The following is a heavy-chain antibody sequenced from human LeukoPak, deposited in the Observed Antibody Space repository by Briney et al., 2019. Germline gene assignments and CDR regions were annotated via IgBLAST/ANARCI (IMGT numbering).Heavy chain of an antibody. D-gene: IGHD2-15*01. CDR3: ARWHGGNDAFDI. J-gene: IGHJ3*02. V-gene: IGHV4-34*01. CDR2: IYHGGST. CDR1: GGSFSGYC. Sequence: SETLSLTCAVYGGSFSGYCWSWIRQPPGKGLEWIGYIYHGGSTYYNPSLKSRVTISVDRSKNQFSLKLSSVTAADTAVYYCARWHGGNDAFDIWGQGTMVTVSS.